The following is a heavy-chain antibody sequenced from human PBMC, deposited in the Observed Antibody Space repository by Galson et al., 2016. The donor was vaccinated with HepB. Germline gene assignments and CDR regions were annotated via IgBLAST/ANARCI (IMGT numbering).Heavy chain of an antibody. CDR2: FDPDNGET. Sequence: SVKVSCKVSAYTVTEFSIHWVRQGPGKGLEWMGGFDPDNGETVYAQIFQGRVSLTDDISTDTVYLELSSLRSEDTAVYYCAGGYFEYWGQGTLVTVSS. CDR3: AGGYFEY. J-gene: IGHJ4*02. CDR1: AYTVTEFS. V-gene: IGHV1-24*01.